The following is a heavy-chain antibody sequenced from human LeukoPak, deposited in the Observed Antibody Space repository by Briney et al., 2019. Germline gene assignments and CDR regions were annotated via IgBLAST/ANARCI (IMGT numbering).Heavy chain of an antibody. CDR2: INIDERIT. CDR1: GFTFSSYS. CDR3: FREGGD. J-gene: IGHJ4*02. Sequence: TGGSLRLSCAASGFTFSSYSMNWVRQAPGKGLVWVSYINIDERITGYADSVKGRFTISRDNAKNTLYLQMNSLRVEDTAIYYCFREGGDWGQGTLVTVSS. V-gene: IGHV3-74*01. D-gene: IGHD3-10*01.